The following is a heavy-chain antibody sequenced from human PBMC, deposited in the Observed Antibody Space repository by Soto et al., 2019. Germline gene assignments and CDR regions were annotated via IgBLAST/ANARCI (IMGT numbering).Heavy chain of an antibody. CDR1: GFSLSNARMG. CDR2: IFSNDEK. CDR3: ARHGRGVGARPLDY. V-gene: IGHV2-26*01. J-gene: IGHJ4*02. D-gene: IGHD1-26*01. Sequence: QVTLKESGPVLVKPAETLTLTCTVSGFSLSNARMGVSWIRQPPGKALEWLSHIFSNDEKSYSTSLKSRLTISKDTSNSQVVLTMTNMDPVDTATYYCARHGRGVGARPLDYWGQGTLVTVSS.